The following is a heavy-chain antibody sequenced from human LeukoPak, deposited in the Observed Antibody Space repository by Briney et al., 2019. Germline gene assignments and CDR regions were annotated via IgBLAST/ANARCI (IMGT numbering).Heavy chain of an antibody. CDR3: AREKMVRGVNNLDY. CDR1: GYTLTELS. CDR2: ISAYNGNT. J-gene: IGHJ4*02. D-gene: IGHD3-10*01. Sequence: ASVKVSCTVSGYTLTELSMHWVRQAPGQGLEWMGWISAYNGNTNYAQKLQGRVTMTTDTSTSIAYMELRGLRSDDTAVYYCAREKMVRGVNNLDYWGQGTLVTVSS. V-gene: IGHV1-18*01.